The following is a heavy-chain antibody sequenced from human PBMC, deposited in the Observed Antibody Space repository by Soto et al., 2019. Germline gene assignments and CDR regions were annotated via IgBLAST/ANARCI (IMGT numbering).Heavy chain of an antibody. CDR3: SITARGYSSSWQKNNWFDP. Sequence: SGGSLRLSCAASGFTFSSYAMHWVRQAPGKGLEWVAVISYDGSNKYYADSVKGRFTISRDNSKNTLYLQMNSLRVEDTAVYYCSITARGYSSSWQKNNWFDPWGQGTLVTVSS. CDR1: GFTFSSYA. CDR2: ISYDGSNK. V-gene: IGHV3-30-3*01. J-gene: IGHJ5*02. D-gene: IGHD6-13*01.